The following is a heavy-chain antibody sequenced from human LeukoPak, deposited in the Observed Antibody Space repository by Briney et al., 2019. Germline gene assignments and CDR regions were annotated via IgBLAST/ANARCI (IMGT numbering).Heavy chain of an antibody. Sequence: SETLSLTCTVSGGSISSSSYCWGWIRQPPGKGLEWIGSIYYSGSTYYNPSLKSRVTISVDTSKNQFSLKLSSVTAADTAVYYCARFLPNTIFGVVTNSYFDYWGQGTLVTVSS. CDR2: IYYSGST. CDR3: ARFLPNTIFGVVTNSYFDY. J-gene: IGHJ4*02. V-gene: IGHV4-39*01. D-gene: IGHD3-3*01. CDR1: GGSISSSSYC.